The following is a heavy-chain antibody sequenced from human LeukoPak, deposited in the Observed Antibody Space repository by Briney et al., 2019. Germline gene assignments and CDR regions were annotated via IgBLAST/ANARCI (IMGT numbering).Heavy chain of an antibody. J-gene: IGHJ4*02. CDR1: GGSFSGYY. V-gene: IGHV4-34*01. CDR2: INHSGST. CDR3: ARFSDYYDSSGYYEDY. D-gene: IGHD3-22*01. Sequence: SETLSLTCAVYGGSFSGYYWSWIRQPPGRGLEWIGEINHSGSTNYNPSLKSRVTISVDMSKNQFSLKLSSVTAADTAVYYCARFSDYYDSSGYYEDYWGQGTLVTVSS.